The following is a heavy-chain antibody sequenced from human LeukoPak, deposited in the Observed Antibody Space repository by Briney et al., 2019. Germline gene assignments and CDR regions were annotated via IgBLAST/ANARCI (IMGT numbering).Heavy chain of an antibody. CDR2: MNPNSGNT. D-gene: IGHD3-10*01. Sequence: ASVKVSCKASGYTFTSYDINWVRQATGQGLEWMGWMNPNSGNTGYAQKFQGRVTMARNTSISTAYMELSSLRSEDTAVYYCARGVDYYGSGSHCWFDPWGQGTLATVSS. J-gene: IGHJ5*02. CDR1: GYTFTSYD. CDR3: ARGVDYYGSGSHCWFDP. V-gene: IGHV1-8*01.